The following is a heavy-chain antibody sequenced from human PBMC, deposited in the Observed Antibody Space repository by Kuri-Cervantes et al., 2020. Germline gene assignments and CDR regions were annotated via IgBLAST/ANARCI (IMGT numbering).Heavy chain of an antibody. D-gene: IGHD6-13*01. V-gene: IGHV3-9*01. Sequence: GGSLRLSCAASGFTFDDYAMHWVRQAPGKGLEWVSGIRWNSGSIGYADSVKGRFTISRDNAKNSLYLQMNSLRAEDTALYYCAKADSSRLSTNWFDPWGQGTLVTVSS. J-gene: IGHJ5*02. CDR3: AKADSSRLSTNWFDP. CDR1: GFTFDDYA. CDR2: IRWNSGSI.